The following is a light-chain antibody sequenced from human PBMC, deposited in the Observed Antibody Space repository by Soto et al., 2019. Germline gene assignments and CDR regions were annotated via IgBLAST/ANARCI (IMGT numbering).Light chain of an antibody. J-gene: IGKJ4*01. CDR2: DAS. V-gene: IGKV3-15*01. CDR1: QSVYNN. Sequence: DIVMTQSPATLSVSPGERASLSCRASQSVYNNLAWYLQKPGQAPRLLIYDASTRAPGIPARFSGSGSGTEFSLTITHLQSEDFALYYCQQHSSLPLTFGGGTKVEIK. CDR3: QQHSSLPLT.